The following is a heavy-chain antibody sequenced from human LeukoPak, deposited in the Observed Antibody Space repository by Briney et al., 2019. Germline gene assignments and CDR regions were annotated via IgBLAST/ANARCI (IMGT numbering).Heavy chain of an antibody. D-gene: IGHD7-27*01. CDR1: GYTFTSYY. J-gene: IGHJ4*02. CDR2: INTSGGTT. Sequence: ASVKVSCKASGYTFTSYYMHWVRQAPGQGLEWMGIINTSGGTTSYAQKFQGRVTMPRHTSTSTVYMELSRLRSEDTAVYYCARDALANWGCFDYWGQGTLVTVSS. CDR3: ARDALANWGCFDY. V-gene: IGHV1-46*01.